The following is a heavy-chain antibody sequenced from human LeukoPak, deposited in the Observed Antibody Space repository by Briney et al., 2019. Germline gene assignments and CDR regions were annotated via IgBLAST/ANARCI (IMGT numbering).Heavy chain of an antibody. CDR2: IRYDGSNK. D-gene: IGHD1-26*01. J-gene: IGHJ4*02. V-gene: IGHV3-30*02. Sequence: GGSLRLSCAASGFTFSSYGMHWVRQAPGKGLEWVSFIRYDGSNKYYADSVKGRFTISRDDSKNTLYLQMNSLRAEDTAVYYCAKIRGQPRGLFDYWGQGTLVTVSS. CDR3: AKIRGQPRGLFDY. CDR1: GFTFSSYG.